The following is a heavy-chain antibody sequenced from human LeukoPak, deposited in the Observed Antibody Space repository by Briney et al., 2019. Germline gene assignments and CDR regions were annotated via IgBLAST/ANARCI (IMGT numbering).Heavy chain of an antibody. CDR3: ARDVSGSYLDY. Sequence: GGSLRLSCAASGFTFSSYEMNWVRQAPGKGLEWVSYISSSGSTIYYADSVKGRFTISRDNAKNSLYLRMNSLRAEDTAVYYCARDVSGSYLDYWGQGTLVTVSS. J-gene: IGHJ4*02. V-gene: IGHV3-48*03. CDR1: GFTFSSYE. D-gene: IGHD3-16*02. CDR2: ISSSGSTI.